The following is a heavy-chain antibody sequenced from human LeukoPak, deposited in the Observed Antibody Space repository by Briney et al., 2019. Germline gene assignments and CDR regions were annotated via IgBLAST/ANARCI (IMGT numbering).Heavy chain of an antibody. CDR1: GDSVSSNSVT. CDR3: ARRLTQYDCFDP. V-gene: IGHV6-1*01. D-gene: IGHD2-2*01. Sequence: SQTLSLTCAISGDSVSSNSVTWNWIRQSPSRGLEWLGRTYYRSTWYNDYAVSVRGRITVNPDTSKNQFSLHLNSVTPEDTAVYYCARRLTQYDCFDPWGQGTLVTVTS. CDR2: TYYRSTWYN. J-gene: IGHJ5*02.